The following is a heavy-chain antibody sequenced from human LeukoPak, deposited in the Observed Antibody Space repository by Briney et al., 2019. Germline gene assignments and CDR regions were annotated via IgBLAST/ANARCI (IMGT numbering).Heavy chain of an antibody. CDR1: GGSLSFYY. CDR3: ARDRYYYDSSGYYYGDWYFDL. J-gene: IGHJ2*01. D-gene: IGHD3-22*01. V-gene: IGHV4-34*01. Sequence: SETLSLTCGVSGGSLSFYYWSWIRQSPGKGLEWIAEISQNGDSNYNMSLKSRVTISVDTSKNQFSLKLSSVTAADTAVYYCARDRYYYDSSGYYYGDWYFDLWGRGTLVTVSS. CDR2: ISQNGDS.